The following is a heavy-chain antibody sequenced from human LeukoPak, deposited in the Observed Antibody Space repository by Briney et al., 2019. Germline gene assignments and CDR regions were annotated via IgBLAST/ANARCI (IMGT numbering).Heavy chain of an antibody. D-gene: IGHD3-9*01. CDR1: GYTFTSYY. CDR2: INPNSGGT. Sequence: GASVKVSCKASGYTFTSYYMHWVRQAPGQGLEWMGWINPNSGGTNYAQKFQGRVTMTRDTSISTAYMELSRLRSDDTAVYYCEITIRGYFDWDEYDYWGQGTLVTVSS. J-gene: IGHJ4*02. V-gene: IGHV1-2*02. CDR3: EITIRGYFDWDEYDY.